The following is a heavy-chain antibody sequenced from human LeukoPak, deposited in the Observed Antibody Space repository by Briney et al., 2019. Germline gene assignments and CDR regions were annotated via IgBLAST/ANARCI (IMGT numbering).Heavy chain of an antibody. J-gene: IGHJ5*02. CDR3: ARELKGYCSSTSCYTNWFDP. D-gene: IGHD2-2*01. V-gene: IGHV1-2*02. Sequence: ASVKFSCKASGYTFTGYYMHWVRPAPGQGLRWMGWINPNSGGTNYAKKFQGRVTMTRDTSISTAYMELSRLRSDDTAVYCCARELKGYCSSTSCYTNWFDPWGQGTLVTVSS. CDR2: INPNSGGT. CDR1: GYTFTGYY.